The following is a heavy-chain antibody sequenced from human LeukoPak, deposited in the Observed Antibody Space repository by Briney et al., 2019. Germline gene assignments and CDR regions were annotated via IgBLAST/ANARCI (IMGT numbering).Heavy chain of an antibody. CDR2: LRIDSGNT. CDR3: ARDYKYAFDN. V-gene: IGHV3-48*01. J-gene: IGHJ4*02. CDR1: GFTFSDYS. D-gene: IGHD5-24*01. Sequence: GGSLRLSCAASGFTFSDYSMNWLRQAPGKGLEWMSYLRIDSGNTTYEDSVKVRFTISRAKAKNSLDLQMNSMRVEDTAVYYCARDYKYAFDNWGQGTLVTVSS.